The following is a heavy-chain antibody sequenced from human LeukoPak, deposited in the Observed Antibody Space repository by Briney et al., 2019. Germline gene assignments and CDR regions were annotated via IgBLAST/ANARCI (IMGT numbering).Heavy chain of an antibody. Sequence: GGSLRLSCAASGFPFNTFWMTWVRQAPGKGLEWVSYISSSSSIIYYADSVKGRFTISRDNAKNSLYLQMNSLRAEDTAVYYCARHLEKDFWTGIYKDYYYYYMDVWGKGTTVTVSS. D-gene: IGHD3/OR15-3a*01. CDR3: ARHLEKDFWTGIYKDYYYYYMDV. J-gene: IGHJ6*03. V-gene: IGHV3-48*04. CDR2: ISSSSSII. CDR1: GFPFNTFW.